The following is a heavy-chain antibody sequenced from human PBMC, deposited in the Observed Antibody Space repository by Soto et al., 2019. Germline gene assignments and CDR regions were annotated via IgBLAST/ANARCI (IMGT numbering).Heavy chain of an antibody. J-gene: IGHJ5*02. CDR3: AREISAYDYVGGSYRSHHNWFDP. Sequence: SETLSLTCAVYGGPFSGYCWSWIRQPPGKGLEWIGEINNSGSTNYNPSLKSRVTISVDTSKNQFSLKLSSVTAADTAVYYCAREISAYDYVGGSYRSHHNWFDPWGQGTLVTVSS. CDR2: INNSGST. V-gene: IGHV4-34*01. CDR1: GGPFSGYC. D-gene: IGHD3-16*02.